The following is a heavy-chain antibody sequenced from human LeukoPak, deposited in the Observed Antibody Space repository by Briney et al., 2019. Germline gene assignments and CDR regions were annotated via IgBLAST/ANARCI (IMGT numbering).Heavy chain of an antibody. CDR1: GGSITSYY. J-gene: IGHJ4*02. CDR2: MYYSGTT. Sequence: PSETLSLTCTVSGGSITSYYRSGIRQSPGKGLEGIGFMYYSGTTNYNPSLKSRVTISLGMSKNQFSLKLSSVNAEDTAVYYCARDLGQQLVRLDYWGQGTLVTVSS. V-gene: IGHV4-59*01. CDR3: ARDLGQQLVRLDY. D-gene: IGHD6-13*01.